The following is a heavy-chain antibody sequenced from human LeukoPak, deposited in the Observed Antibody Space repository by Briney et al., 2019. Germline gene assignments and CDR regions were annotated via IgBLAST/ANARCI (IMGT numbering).Heavy chain of an antibody. CDR3: AILLPPFLAAAGSRRGYNWFDP. Sequence: SGTLSLICAVSGGSISSSNWWSWVRQPPGKGLEWIGEIYHSGSTNYNPSLKSRVTISVDKSKNQFSLKLSSVTAADTAVYYCAILLPPFLAAAGSRRGYNWFDPWGQGTLVTVSS. CDR2: IYHSGST. CDR1: GGSISSSNW. V-gene: IGHV4-4*02. D-gene: IGHD6-13*01. J-gene: IGHJ5*02.